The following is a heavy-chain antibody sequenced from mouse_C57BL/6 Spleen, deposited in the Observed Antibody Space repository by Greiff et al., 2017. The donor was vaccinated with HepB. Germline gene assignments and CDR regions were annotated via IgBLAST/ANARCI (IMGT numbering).Heavy chain of an antibody. D-gene: IGHD1-1*01. Sequence: VQLQQSGPELVKPGASVKISCKASGYTFTDYYMNWVKQSHGKSLEWIGDINPNNGGTSYNQKFKGKATLTVDKSSSTAYMELRSLTSEDSAVYYCARFITTVAYFDYWGQGTTLTVSS. CDR2: INPNNGGT. J-gene: IGHJ2*01. CDR1: GYTFTDYY. V-gene: IGHV1-26*01. CDR3: ARFITTVAYFDY.